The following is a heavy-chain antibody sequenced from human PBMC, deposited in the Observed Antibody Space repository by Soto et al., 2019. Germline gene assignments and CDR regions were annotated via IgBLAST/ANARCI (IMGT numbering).Heavy chain of an antibody. CDR1: GFTFETYS. CDR3: AKDMRPDGVWDFDY. Sequence: EVQLLESGGGLVQPGGYLRLSCAASGFTFETYSMVWVRQAPGRGPEWVSGIIQDGTTYYVDSVKGRFTISKDNSRNTVDLQMTTLRGEDTAVYYCAKDMRPDGVWDFDYWGQGTLVTVSS. J-gene: IGHJ4*02. CDR2: IIQDGTT. V-gene: IGHV3-23*01. D-gene: IGHD4-17*01.